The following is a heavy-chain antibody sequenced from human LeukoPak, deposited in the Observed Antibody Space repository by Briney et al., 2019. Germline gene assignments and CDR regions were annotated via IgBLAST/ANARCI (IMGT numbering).Heavy chain of an antibody. CDR2: ISAYNGNT. D-gene: IGHD3-22*01. CDR3: ARDRWNYYDSSGYLDY. J-gene: IGHJ4*02. CDR1: GYTFTSYG. V-gene: IGHV1-18*01. Sequence: ASVKVSCKASGYTFTSYGISWVRQAPGQGLEWMGWISAYNGNTNYAQKLQGRVTMTTDTSTSTAYMELRSLRSDDTAVYYCARDRWNYYDSSGYLDYWGQGTLVTGSS.